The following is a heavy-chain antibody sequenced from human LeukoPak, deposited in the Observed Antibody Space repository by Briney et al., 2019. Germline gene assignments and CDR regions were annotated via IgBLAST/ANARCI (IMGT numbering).Heavy chain of an antibody. CDR2: ISYDGSNK. Sequence: PGGSLRLSCAASGFTFSSYDMHWVRQAPGKGLEWMAVISYDGSNKYYADSVKGRFTISRDNSKNSLYLQMNSLRDEDTAVYYCAKGRDYYGSGSQIRNYGRDVWGE. J-gene: IGHJ6*02. CDR1: GFTFSSYD. D-gene: IGHD3-10*01. V-gene: IGHV3-30*18. CDR3: AKGRDYYGSGSQIRNYGRDV.